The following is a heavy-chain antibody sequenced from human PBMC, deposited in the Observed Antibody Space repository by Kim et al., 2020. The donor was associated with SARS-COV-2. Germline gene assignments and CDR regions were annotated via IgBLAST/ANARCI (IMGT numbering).Heavy chain of an antibody. CDR3: AREVWSTYYYGSGSMWKWFDP. Sequence: SETLSLTCTVSGGSISSGGYYWSWIRQHPGKGLEWIGYIYYSGSTYYNPSLKSRVTISVDTSKNQFSLKLSSVTAADTAVYYCAREVWSTYYYGSGSMWKWFDPWGQGTLVTVSS. D-gene: IGHD3-10*01. CDR1: GGSISSGGYY. CDR2: IYYSGST. J-gene: IGHJ5*02. V-gene: IGHV4-31*03.